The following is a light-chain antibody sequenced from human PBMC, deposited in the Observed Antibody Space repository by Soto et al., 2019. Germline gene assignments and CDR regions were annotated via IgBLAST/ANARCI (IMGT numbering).Light chain of an antibody. CDR3: QQYYRYLIT. Sequence: AIRMTQCPSSLSASTGDSVTLTCRASQGISSYLAWYQQKPGKAPKLLIYAASTLQSGVPSRFSGSGSVTDFTLTISCLQSEDFATYYCQQYYRYLITFGQGTRLEI. CDR1: QGISSY. J-gene: IGKJ5*01. V-gene: IGKV1-8*01. CDR2: AAS.